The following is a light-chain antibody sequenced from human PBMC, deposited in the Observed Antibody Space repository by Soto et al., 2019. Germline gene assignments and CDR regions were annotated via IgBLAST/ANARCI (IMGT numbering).Light chain of an antibody. J-gene: IGLJ2*01. V-gene: IGLV4-69*01. CDR3: QTWGTGIVI. CDR1: SGHSNYA. CDR2: LNRDGSH. Sequence: QSVLTQSPSASASLGASVKLTCTLSSGHSNYAIAWHQQQPEKGPRYLMKLNRDGSHSKGDGIPNRFSGSSSGAERYLTISSLQSEDEADYYCQTWGTGIVIFGGGTKFTVL.